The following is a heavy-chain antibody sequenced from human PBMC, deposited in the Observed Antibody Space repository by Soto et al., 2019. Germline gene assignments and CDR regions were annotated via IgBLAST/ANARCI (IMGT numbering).Heavy chain of an antibody. CDR2: INHSGST. D-gene: IGHD4-17*01. V-gene: IGHV4-34*01. CDR3: ARAPTTTVTTEIDD. CDR1: GGSFSGYY. Sequence: QVQLQQCGAGLLKPSETLSLTCAVYGGSFSGYYWSWIRQPPGKGLEWIGEINHSGSTNYNPSLKSRVTIAVDTSKSQCSLKLSSVTAADTAVYYCARAPTTTVTTEIDDWGQGTLVTVSS. J-gene: IGHJ4*02.